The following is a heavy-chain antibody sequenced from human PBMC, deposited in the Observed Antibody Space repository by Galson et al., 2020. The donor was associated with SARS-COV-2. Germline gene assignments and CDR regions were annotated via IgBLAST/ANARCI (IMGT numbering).Heavy chain of an antibody. CDR1: GFSFSSYA. Sequence: PGGSLRLSCAASGFSFSSYAMTWVRQAPGKGLEWVSGISGSGASTYYVDSVKGRFTISRDNSKNTLYLQMNSLRADDTAVYYCGTSGWYSQFDSWGQGTLVTVSS. CDR3: GTSGWYSQFDS. CDR2: ISGSGAST. J-gene: IGHJ4*02. V-gene: IGHV3-23*01. D-gene: IGHD6-19*01.